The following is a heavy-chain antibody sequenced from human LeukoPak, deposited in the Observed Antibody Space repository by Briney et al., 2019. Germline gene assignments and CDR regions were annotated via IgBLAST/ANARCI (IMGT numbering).Heavy chain of an antibody. J-gene: IGHJ3*02. D-gene: IGHD3-9*01. V-gene: IGHV4-59*01. Sequence: SETLSLTCTVSGGSISSYYWSWIRQPPGKGLEWIGYIYYSGSTNYNPSLKSRVTISVDTSKNQFSLKLSSVTAADTAVYYCARAPSDYDILTGPPDAFDIWGQGTMVTVSS. CDR1: GGSISSYY. CDR3: ARAPSDYDILTGPPDAFDI. CDR2: IYYSGST.